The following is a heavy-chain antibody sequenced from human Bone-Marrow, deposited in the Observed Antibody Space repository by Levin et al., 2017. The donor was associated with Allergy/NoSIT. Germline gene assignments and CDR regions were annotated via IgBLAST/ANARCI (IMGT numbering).Heavy chain of an antibody. D-gene: IGHD3-10*01. CDR3: ARHSYGSGSSH. J-gene: IGHJ4*02. V-gene: IGHV4-59*08. CDR2: IYSSGAT. CDR1: GGSINNYY. Sequence: GSLRLSCTVSGGSINNYYYDWIRQPPGKGLEWIGYIYSSGATNYNPSLKSRLTMSVDTSKNQFSLRLTSVTAADTAVYYCARHSYGSGSSHWGQGTLVTVSS.